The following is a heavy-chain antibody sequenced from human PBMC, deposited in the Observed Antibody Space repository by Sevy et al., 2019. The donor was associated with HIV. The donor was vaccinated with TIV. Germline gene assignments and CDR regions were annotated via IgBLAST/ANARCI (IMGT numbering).Heavy chain of an antibody. Sequence: ASVKVSCKTFGYTFKTYGISWVRQAPGQGLEWMGWISAYSGDTNFAQKFQGRVTMTTDTSTGTAYMELGSLGSDDPAVYFCARDKPQGVVIIPGSMWGGVDYWGQGTVVTVSS. CDR2: ISAYSGDT. J-gene: IGHJ4*02. CDR1: GYTFKTYG. V-gene: IGHV1-18*01. D-gene: IGHD2-2*01. CDR3: ARDKPQGVVIIPGSMWGGVDY.